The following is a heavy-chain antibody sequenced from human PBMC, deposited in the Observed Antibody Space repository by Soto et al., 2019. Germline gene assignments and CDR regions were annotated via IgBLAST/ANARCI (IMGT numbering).Heavy chain of an antibody. D-gene: IGHD4-4*01. CDR2: VYPGDSDT. J-gene: IGHJ5*02. CDR1: GYSFTNYW. CDR3: ARFSEFEDYISWFDP. Sequence: GESLKISCKASGYSFTNYWIGWVRQKPGEGLEWMGIVYPGDSDTRYSPSSKGRVTISADKSTSTAYLQWSRLKASDTAMYYCARFSEFEDYISWFDPWGQGTLVTVPQ. V-gene: IGHV5-51*01.